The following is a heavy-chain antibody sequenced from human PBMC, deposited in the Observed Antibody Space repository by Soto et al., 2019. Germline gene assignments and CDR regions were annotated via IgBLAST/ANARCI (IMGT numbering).Heavy chain of an antibody. D-gene: IGHD6-13*01. V-gene: IGHV5-51*01. CDR3: ARTAAAGKYYYGVDV. Sequence: GGSLKISCMGSGYKVSTWHNFTSYWIAWVRQMPGEGLEWMGIIYPGDSDTRYSPSFQGQVTISADKSINSVYLQWSSLKALDTAMYYCARTAAAGKYYYGVDVWGQGTTVTVSS. J-gene: IGHJ6*02. CDR1: GYKVSTWHNFTSYW. CDR2: IYPGDSDT.